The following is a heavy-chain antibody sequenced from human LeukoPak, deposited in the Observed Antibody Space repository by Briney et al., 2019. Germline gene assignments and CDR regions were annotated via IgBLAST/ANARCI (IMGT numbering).Heavy chain of an antibody. CDR3: AKDRNSVGSSCNY. Sequence: PGGSLRLSCAASGLTFTSYAMSWVRQAPGKGLEWVSGVSGSGDNTNYADSVKGRFTISRDNSKNTLYLQMNTLRVEDTAVYYCAKDRNSVGSSCNYWGQGTLVTVSS. CDR2: VSGSGDNT. CDR1: GLTFTSYA. J-gene: IGHJ4*02. D-gene: IGHD6-6*01. V-gene: IGHV3-23*01.